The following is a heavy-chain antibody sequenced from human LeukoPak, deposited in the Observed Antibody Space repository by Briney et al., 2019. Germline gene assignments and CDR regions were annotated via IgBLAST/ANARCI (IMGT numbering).Heavy chain of an antibody. D-gene: IGHD3-3*01. J-gene: IGHJ6*02. Sequence: SGTLSLTCAVYGGSFSGYYWSWIRQPPGKGLEWIGEINHSGSTNYNPSLKSRVTISVDTSKNQFSLKLSSVTAADTAVYYCARRGYDFWSGYYPFYYYYGMDVWGQGTTVTVSS. CDR3: ARRGYDFWSGYYPFYYYYGMDV. CDR2: INHSGST. CDR1: GGSFSGYY. V-gene: IGHV4-34*01.